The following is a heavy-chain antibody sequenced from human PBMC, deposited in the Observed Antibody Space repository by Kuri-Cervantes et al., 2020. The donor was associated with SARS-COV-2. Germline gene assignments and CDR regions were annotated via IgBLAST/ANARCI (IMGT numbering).Heavy chain of an antibody. V-gene: IGHV1-18*01. CDR3: ATRPTPRYDEAFDI. J-gene: IGHJ3*02. CDR2: ISAYNGNT. D-gene: IGHD2-15*01. Sequence: ASVKVSCKASGYTFTSYGISWVRQAPGQGLEWMGWISAYNGNTNYAQKLQGRVTMTTDTSTSTAYMELRSLRSDDTAVYYCATRPTPRYDEAFDIWGQGTMVTVSS. CDR1: GYTFTSYG.